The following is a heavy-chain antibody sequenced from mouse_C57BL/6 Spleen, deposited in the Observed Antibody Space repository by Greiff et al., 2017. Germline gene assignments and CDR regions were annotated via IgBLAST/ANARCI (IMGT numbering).Heavy chain of an antibody. V-gene: IGHV1-64*01. Sequence: VQLQQSGAELVKPGASVKLSCKASGYTFTSYWMHWVKQRPGQGLEWIGMIHPNSGSTNYNEKFKSKATLTVDKSSSTAYMQLSSLTSEDSAVYYCARSRGDGAAWFAYWGQGTLVTVSA. CDR2: IHPNSGST. J-gene: IGHJ3*01. CDR1: GYTFTSYW. CDR3: ARSRGDGAAWFAY.